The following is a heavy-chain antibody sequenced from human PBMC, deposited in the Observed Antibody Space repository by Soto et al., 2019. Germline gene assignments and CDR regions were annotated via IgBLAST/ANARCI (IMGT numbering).Heavy chain of an antibody. J-gene: IGHJ4*02. D-gene: IGHD5-18*01. Sequence: QVQLVESGGGVVQPGRSLRLSCAAPGFTFSTYGMHWVRQAPGKGLEWVAVISYDGSNKYYADSVKGRFTISRDNSKNTLYLQMSGLRAEDTAVYYGAKGFSYSVMDFWGQGTLGTVSS. CDR2: ISYDGSNK. CDR3: AKGFSYSVMDF. CDR1: GFTFSTYG. V-gene: IGHV3-30*18.